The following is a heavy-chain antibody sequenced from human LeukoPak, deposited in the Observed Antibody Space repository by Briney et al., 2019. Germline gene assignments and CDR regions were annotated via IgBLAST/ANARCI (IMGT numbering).Heavy chain of an antibody. CDR1: GFTLTSYY. CDR3: AREFSSSWGPFDY. J-gene: IGHJ4*02. Sequence: ASVKVSCKASGFTLTSYYMHWMRQAPGQGLEWMGIINPSGVSTTYAQKFQGRVTMTTDTSASTVYMELSSLRSEDTAVYYCAREFSSSWGPFDYWGQGTLVTVSS. V-gene: IGHV1-46*03. CDR2: INPSGVST. D-gene: IGHD6-6*01.